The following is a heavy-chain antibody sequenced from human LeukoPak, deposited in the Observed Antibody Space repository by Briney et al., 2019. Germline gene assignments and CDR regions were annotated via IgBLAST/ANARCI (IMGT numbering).Heavy chain of an antibody. V-gene: IGHV4-34*01. CDR1: GGSFNGYY. CDR2: INHTGGT. Sequence: SETLSLTCTVYGGSFNGYYWSWIRQPPGKGLEWIGEINHTGGTNYNPSLKSRVTISVDTSKKQFSLNLSSVTAADTAVYYCARGFYYGRRGYFDYWGQGSLITVSS. J-gene: IGHJ4*02. D-gene: IGHD3-10*01. CDR3: ARGFYYGRRGYFDY.